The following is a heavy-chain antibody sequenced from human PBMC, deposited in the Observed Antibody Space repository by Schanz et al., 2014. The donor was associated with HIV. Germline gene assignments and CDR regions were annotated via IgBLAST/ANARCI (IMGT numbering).Heavy chain of an antibody. Sequence: EVQLVETGGRLIQPGGSLRLSCAASGFTVSSIYMSWVRQAPGRGLEWVSVISDSGGSTYYADSVKGRFTISRDNSKNTLYLQMNSLRAEDTAVYYCAKGGRDILSYYGMDVWGQGTTVTVSS. CDR3: AKGGRDILSYYGMDV. CDR2: ISDSGGST. V-gene: IGHV3-53*02. CDR1: GFTVSSIY. D-gene: IGHD2-15*01. J-gene: IGHJ6*02.